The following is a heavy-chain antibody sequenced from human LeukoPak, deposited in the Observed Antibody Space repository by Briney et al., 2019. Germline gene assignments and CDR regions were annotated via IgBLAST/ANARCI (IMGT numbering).Heavy chain of an antibody. Sequence: GSLRLSCAASGFTFSTSWMTWVRQAPGKGLEWVANIKQDGSEKYYVDSVKGRLTISRDNAKNSLYLQMNSLRVEDTAVYYCASFKLGGWGQGTLVTVSS. CDR3: ASFKLGG. CDR2: IKQDGSEK. D-gene: IGHD3-16*01. CDR1: GFTFSTSW. J-gene: IGHJ4*02. V-gene: IGHV3-7*01.